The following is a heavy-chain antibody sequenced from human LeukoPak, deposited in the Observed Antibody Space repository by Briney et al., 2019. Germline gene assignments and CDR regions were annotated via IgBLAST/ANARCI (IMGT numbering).Heavy chain of an antibody. CDR2: ISGSGGST. Sequence: GGSLRLSCAASGFTFSSYAMSWVRQAPGKGLEWVSAISGSGGSTYYADSVKGRFTISRDNSKNTLYLQMNSLRAEDTALYYCTRSPEGRPIDYWSQGTLVTVSS. V-gene: IGHV3-23*01. J-gene: IGHJ4*02. CDR3: TRSPEGRPIDY. CDR1: GFTFSSYA. D-gene: IGHD3-10*01.